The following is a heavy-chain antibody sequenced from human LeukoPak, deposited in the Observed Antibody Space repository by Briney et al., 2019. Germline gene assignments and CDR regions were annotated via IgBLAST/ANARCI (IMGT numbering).Heavy chain of an antibody. Sequence: PSETLSLTCTVSGDSISNGDYYWSWIRQPPGKGLEWIGYIHDSGSTYYNPSLKTRLAMSVDTSKNQFSLKLSSVTAADTAVYYCARVLGSLFNYYYMDVWGKGTTVTVSS. CDR2: IHDSGST. D-gene: IGHD3-10*01. CDR3: ARVLGSLFNYYYMDV. CDR1: GDSISNGDYY. J-gene: IGHJ6*03. V-gene: IGHV4-30-4*01.